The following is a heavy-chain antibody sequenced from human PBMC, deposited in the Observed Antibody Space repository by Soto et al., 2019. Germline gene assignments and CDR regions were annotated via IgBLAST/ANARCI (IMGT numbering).Heavy chain of an antibody. Sequence: EVQLVESGGGLVQPGGSLRLSCAASGFTFSSYSMNWVRQAPGKGLEWVSYISSSSSTIYYADSVKGRFTISRDNAKNSLYLQMNSLRDEDTAVYYCARDKPPMSVGCSGGSCYPAQHFDYWGQGTLVTVSS. CDR2: ISSSSSTI. D-gene: IGHD2-15*01. CDR3: ARDKPPMSVGCSGGSCYPAQHFDY. J-gene: IGHJ4*02. CDR1: GFTFSSYS. V-gene: IGHV3-48*02.